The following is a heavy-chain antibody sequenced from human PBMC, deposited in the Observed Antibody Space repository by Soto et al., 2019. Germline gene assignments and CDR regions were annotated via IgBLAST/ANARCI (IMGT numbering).Heavy chain of an antibody. D-gene: IGHD2-2*02. J-gene: IGHJ4*02. CDR2: ISHDGSDK. CDR3: AKSPDFFCSSANYYRYYFDY. Sequence: GGSLRLSCAASGFPFGDFGMHWLRQAPGKGLEWVAVISHDGSDKFYADSVKARFTISRDNSKNTLYLQMSGLRGEDTAVYYCAKSPDFFCSSANYYRYYFDYWSQGTLVTVSS. CDR1: GFPFGDFG. V-gene: IGHV3-30*18.